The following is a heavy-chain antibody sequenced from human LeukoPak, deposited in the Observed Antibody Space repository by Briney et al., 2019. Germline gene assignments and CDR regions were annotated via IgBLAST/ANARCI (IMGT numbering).Heavy chain of an antibody. Sequence: SETLSLTCTVSGDSISSCYWSWIRQPPGKGLEWIGYIYYSGSTNYNPSLKSRVTISVDMSKDQFSLKLSSVTAADTAVYYCARVRAAAGTPPYYYYGMDVWGQGTTVTVSS. CDR3: ARVRAAAGTPPYYYYGMDV. CDR2: IYYSGST. V-gene: IGHV4-59*01. D-gene: IGHD6-13*01. J-gene: IGHJ6*02. CDR1: GDSISSCY.